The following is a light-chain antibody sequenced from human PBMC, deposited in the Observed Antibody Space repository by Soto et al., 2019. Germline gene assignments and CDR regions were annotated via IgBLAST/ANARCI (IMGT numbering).Light chain of an antibody. CDR2: GAS. CDR3: QQSGT. Sequence: EIVLTQSPGTLSLSPGERATLSCRASQSVSSSYLAWYQQKPGQAPRLLIYGASTRATGFPARFSGSGSGTDFTLTISRLEPEDFAVYYCQQSGTFGEGTKVDIK. J-gene: IGKJ1*01. V-gene: IGKV3-20*01. CDR1: QSVSSSY.